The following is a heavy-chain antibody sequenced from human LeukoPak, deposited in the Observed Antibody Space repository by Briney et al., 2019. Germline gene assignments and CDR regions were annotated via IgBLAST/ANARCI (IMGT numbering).Heavy chain of an antibody. D-gene: IGHD3-16*01. CDR2: IYHSGNT. V-gene: IGHV4-38-2*01. CDR1: GYSISSGFY. J-gene: IGHJ4*02. Sequence: SETLSLTCAVSGYSISSGFYWGWIRQPPGKGLEWIGSIYHSGNTYYNPSLKSRVTISVDTSKNQFSLKLSSVTAADTAVYYCASPGGGPTDYWGQGTLVTVSS. CDR3: ASPGGGPTDY.